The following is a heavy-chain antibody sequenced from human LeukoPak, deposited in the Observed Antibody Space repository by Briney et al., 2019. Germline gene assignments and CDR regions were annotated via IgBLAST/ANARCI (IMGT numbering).Heavy chain of an antibody. V-gene: IGHV4-59*01. CDR3: ARDNDVRGNDAFDI. CDR2: IYYSGST. CDR1: GGSISSYY. Sequence: PSGTLSLTCAVSGGSISSYYWSWIRQPPGKGLEWIGYIYYSGSTNYNPSLKSRVTISVDTSKNQFSLKLSSVTAADTAVYYCARDNDVRGNDAFDIWGQGTMVTVSS. J-gene: IGHJ3*02. D-gene: IGHD2-8*01.